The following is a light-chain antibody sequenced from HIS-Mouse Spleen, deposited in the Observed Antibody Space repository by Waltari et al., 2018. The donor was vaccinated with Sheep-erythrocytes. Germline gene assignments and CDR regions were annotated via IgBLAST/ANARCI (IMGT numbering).Light chain of an antibody. CDR1: NIGSKS. CDR2: DDS. Sequence: SYVLTQPPSVSVAPGKTARITCGGNNIGSKSVHWYQQKPGQAPVLVVYDDSDRPSGFPERFTGSNSGNTATLTISRVEAGDEADYYCQVWKVFGGGTKLTVL. CDR3: QVWKV. J-gene: IGLJ2*01. V-gene: IGLV3-21*03.